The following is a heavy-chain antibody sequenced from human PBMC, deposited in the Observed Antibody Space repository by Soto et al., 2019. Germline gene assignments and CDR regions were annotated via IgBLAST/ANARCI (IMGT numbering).Heavy chain of an antibody. Sequence: QVQLGQSGAEVKKPGSSVKVSCKASGGTFSSYTISWVRQAPGQGLEWLGRIIPILGIANYAQKFQGRVTITADKSTSTAYVELSSLRSEDTAGYYCSGELDYYFDDWGQGPLVTVSS. CDR3: SGELDYYFDD. D-gene: IGHD1-26*01. J-gene: IGHJ4*02. CDR2: IIPILGIA. CDR1: GGTFSSYT. V-gene: IGHV1-69*02.